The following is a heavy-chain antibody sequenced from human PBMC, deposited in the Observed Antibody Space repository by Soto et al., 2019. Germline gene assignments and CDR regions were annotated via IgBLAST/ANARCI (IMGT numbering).Heavy chain of an antibody. Sequence: EVQLVESGGGLVKPGGSLRLSCAASRFTFSSYSMNWVRQAPGKGLEWVSSISSSSSYIYYADSVKGRFTISRDNAKNSLYLQMIGLRAEDTAVYYCARDGLLWFGELLRNWFDPWGQGILVTVSS. CDR2: ISSSSSYI. CDR1: RFTFSSYS. V-gene: IGHV3-21*01. J-gene: IGHJ5*02. D-gene: IGHD3-10*01. CDR3: ARDGLLWFGELLRNWFDP.